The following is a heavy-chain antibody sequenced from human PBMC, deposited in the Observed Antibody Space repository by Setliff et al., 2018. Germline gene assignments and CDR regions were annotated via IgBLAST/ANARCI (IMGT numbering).Heavy chain of an antibody. D-gene: IGHD3-10*01. Sequence: ASVKVSCKASGYTFTSYDINWVRQATGQGLEWMGWMNPNSGNTGYAQKFQGRVTMTRNTSISTAYMDLSSLRFEDTAVYYCAARCSSTSCRYYYGSGSSVPFDYWGQGTLVTVSS. CDR2: MNPNSGNT. V-gene: IGHV1-8*02. J-gene: IGHJ4*02. CDR3: AARCSSTSCRYYYGSGSSVPFDY. CDR1: GYTFTSYD.